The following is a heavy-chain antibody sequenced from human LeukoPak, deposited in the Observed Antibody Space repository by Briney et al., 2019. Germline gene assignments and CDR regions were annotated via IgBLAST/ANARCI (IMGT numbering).Heavy chain of an antibody. D-gene: IGHD2/OR15-2a*01. V-gene: IGHV5-51*01. CDR3: ARGGEGTTSGDY. CDR1: ASSFTSYW. CDR2: IYPRDSDT. J-gene: IGHJ4*02. Sequence: GESLKISCKGSASSFTSYWVGWVRQLPGKGLEWMGIIYPRDSDTRYSPSFQGQVTISADKSISTAYLQWSSLHASDTAMYYCARGGEGTTSGDYWGQGTLVTVSS.